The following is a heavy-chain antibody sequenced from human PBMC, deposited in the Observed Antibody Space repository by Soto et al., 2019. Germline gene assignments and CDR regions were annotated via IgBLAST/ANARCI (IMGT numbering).Heavy chain of an antibody. CDR1: GDSVSSTSAA. J-gene: IGHJ4*02. CDR3: ARGSYYSGWV. D-gene: IGHD6-19*01. CDR2: TYYRSKWYS. V-gene: IGHV6-1*01. Sequence: QTLSLTCAISGDSVSSTSAAWSWIRQSPSRGLEWLGRTYYRSKWYSDYAVSVKSRITINPDTSKNQFSLQLNSVTPEDTAVYYCARGSYYSGWVWGQGTLVIVSS.